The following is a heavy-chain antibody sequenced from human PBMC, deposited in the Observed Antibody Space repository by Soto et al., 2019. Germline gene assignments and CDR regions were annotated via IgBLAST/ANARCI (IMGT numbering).Heavy chain of an antibody. V-gene: IGHV3-23*01. D-gene: IGHD1-26*01. CDR2: ISGSGFKK. CDR3: AKNQGVELVPLATVDWFDP. J-gene: IGHJ5*02. Sequence: GGSLRLSCAGSGFTLSDHYIDWVRQAPGKGLEWISSISGSGFKKYYADSVKGRFTISRDNSKSTVYLELNNLSAEDTAVYHCAKNQGVELVPLATVDWFDPWGQGSVVTVS. CDR1: GFTLSDHY.